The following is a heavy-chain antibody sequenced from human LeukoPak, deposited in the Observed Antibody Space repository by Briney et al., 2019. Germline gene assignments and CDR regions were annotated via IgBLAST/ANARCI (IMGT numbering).Heavy chain of an antibody. Sequence: GGSLRLSCAASGFTFSSYGMHWVRQAPGKGLEWVAVIWYDGSNKYYADSVKGRFTISSDNSKNTLYLQMNSLRADDTAVYYCARDRYYYGSGSYYKRGHFDYWGQGTLVTVSS. J-gene: IGHJ4*02. D-gene: IGHD3-10*01. CDR1: GFTFSSYG. CDR2: IWYDGSNK. V-gene: IGHV3-33*01. CDR3: ARDRYYYGSGSYYKRGHFDY.